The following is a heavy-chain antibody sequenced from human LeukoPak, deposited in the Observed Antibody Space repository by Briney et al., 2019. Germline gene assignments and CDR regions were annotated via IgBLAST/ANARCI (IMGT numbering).Heavy chain of an antibody. J-gene: IGHJ5*02. D-gene: IGHD3-3*01. V-gene: IGHV4-30-4*01. Sequence: SETLSLTCTVSGGSISSGDYYWSWIRQPPGKGLEWIGYIYYSGSTYYNPSLKSRVTISVDTSKNQFCLKLSSVTAADTAVYYCARDPKRFLEWLPLGFDPWGQGTLVTVSS. CDR2: IYYSGST. CDR3: ARDPKRFLEWLPLGFDP. CDR1: GGSISSGDYY.